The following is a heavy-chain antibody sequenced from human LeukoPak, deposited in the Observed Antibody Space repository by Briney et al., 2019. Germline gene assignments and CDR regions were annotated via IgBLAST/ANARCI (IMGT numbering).Heavy chain of an antibody. V-gene: IGHV4-59*01. CDR1: GGSISSYY. CDR3: ARVDDILTPYAFDI. D-gene: IGHD3-9*01. CDR2: IYYSGST. Sequence: SETLSLTCTVSGGSISSYYWSWIRQPPGKGLDWIGYIYYSGSTNYNPSLKSRVTISVDTSKNQFSLKLSSVTAADTAVYYCARVDDILTPYAFDIWGRGTMVTVSS. J-gene: IGHJ3*02.